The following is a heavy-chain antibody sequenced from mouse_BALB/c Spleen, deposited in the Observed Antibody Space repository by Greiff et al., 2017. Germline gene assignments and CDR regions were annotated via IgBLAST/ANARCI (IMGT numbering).Heavy chain of an antibody. CDR2: ISSGSSTI. CDR3: ARSPFTTATAWFAY. J-gene: IGHJ3*01. Sequence: EEQRVESGGGLVQPGGSRKLSCAASGFTFSSFGMHWVRQAPEKGLEWVAYISSGSSTIYYADTVKGRFTISRDNPKNTLFLQMTSLRSEDTAMYYCARSPFTTATAWFAYWGQGTLVTVSA. V-gene: IGHV5-17*02. D-gene: IGHD1-2*01. CDR1: GFTFSSFG.